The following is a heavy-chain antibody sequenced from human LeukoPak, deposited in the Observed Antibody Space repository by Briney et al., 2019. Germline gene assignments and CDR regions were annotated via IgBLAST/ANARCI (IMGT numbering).Heavy chain of an antibody. V-gene: IGHV3-33*05. D-gene: IGHD2-8*02. Sequence: GRSLRLSCAASGFRFSSYDIHWVRQAPGKGREWVTFIESDGTKEYYADSVKGRFTISRDNAKNTLYMELNSLRVEDTAVYYCARSCTSDCFHKAPADYWGQGTLVTVSS. J-gene: IGHJ4*02. CDR1: GFRFSSYD. CDR2: IESDGTKE. CDR3: ARSCTSDCFHKAPADY.